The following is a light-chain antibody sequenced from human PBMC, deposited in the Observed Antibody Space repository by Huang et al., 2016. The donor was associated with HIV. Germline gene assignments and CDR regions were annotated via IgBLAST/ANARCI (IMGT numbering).Light chain of an antibody. Sequence: DIQMTQSSATLSASVGDRVTITCRASQSIGTWLAWYQQNPGKAPNLLIYEASTLESGVPSRFSGGGSGTEFTLTINSLQPDDFATYYCQHYHSFPWTFGQGTKVEV. J-gene: IGKJ1*01. V-gene: IGKV1-5*03. CDR1: QSIGTW. CDR2: EAS. CDR3: QHYHSFPWT.